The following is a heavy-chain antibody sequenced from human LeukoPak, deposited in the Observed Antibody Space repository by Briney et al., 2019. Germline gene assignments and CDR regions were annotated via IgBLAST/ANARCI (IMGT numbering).Heavy chain of an antibody. D-gene: IGHD4-17*01. CDR1: GFTFSSYA. Sequence: GGSLRLSCAASGFTFSSYAMSWVRQAPGTGLEWVSAISGSDGRTWYADSVKGRFTISRDNSKNTLYLQMNSLRAEDTAVYYCAKGDGDYPYWYFDLWGRGTLVTVSS. J-gene: IGHJ2*01. CDR3: AKGDGDYPYWYFDL. V-gene: IGHV3-23*01. CDR2: ISGSDGRT.